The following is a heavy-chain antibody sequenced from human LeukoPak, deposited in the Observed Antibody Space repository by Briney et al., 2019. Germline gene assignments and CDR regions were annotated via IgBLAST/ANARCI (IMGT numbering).Heavy chain of an antibody. CDR1: GFTFSSYA. CDR3: ARGGSIAARPIDY. J-gene: IGHJ4*02. D-gene: IGHD6-6*01. CDR2: ISSNGGST. V-gene: IGHV3-64*01. Sequence: TGGSLRLSCAASGFTFSSYAMHWVRQAPGKGLEYVSAISSNGGSTYYANSVKGRFTFSRDNSKNTLFLQMGSLRAEDMAVYYCARGGSIAARPIDYWGQGTLVTVSS.